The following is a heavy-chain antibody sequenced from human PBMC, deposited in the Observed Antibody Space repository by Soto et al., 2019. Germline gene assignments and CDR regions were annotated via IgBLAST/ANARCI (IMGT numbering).Heavy chain of an antibody. V-gene: IGHV4-31*03. J-gene: IGHJ4*02. Sequence: PSETLSLTCNVSGGSLSSGGYYWSWIRQHPGKGLEWIGYVHYSGTTFYNPSLKSRLTISLDTSTNQFSLKLNSVTAADTAVYYCARKYSYGPYYFDYWGQGTLVTVSS. D-gene: IGHD5-18*01. CDR1: GGSLSSGGYY. CDR3: ARKYSYGPYYFDY. CDR2: VHYSGTT.